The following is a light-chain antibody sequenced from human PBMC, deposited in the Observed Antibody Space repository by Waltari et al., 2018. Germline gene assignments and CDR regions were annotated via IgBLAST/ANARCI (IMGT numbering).Light chain of an antibody. CDR1: SRRTYY. V-gene: IGLV3-19*01. CDR2: GKN. J-gene: IGLJ2*01. CDR3: HSRDSSGNVL. Sequence: SSELTQDPAVSVALGQTVRITCQGASRRTYYVIWFHQKQGQAPALVIYGKNNRPSGIPDRFSASSSGSTASLTIIGAQAEDEADYYCHSRDSSGNVLIGGGTKLTVV.